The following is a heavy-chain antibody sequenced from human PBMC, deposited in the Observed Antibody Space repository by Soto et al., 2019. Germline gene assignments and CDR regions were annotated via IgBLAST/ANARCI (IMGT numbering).Heavy chain of an antibody. CDR1: GYNFANYW. CDR2: IFPGDSDT. CDR3: AAGYTTGPDAFDI. J-gene: IGHJ3*02. Sequence: GESLKISCKGSGYNFANYWIGWVRQMPGKGLEWMGMIFPGDSDTKNSPSLQGQITMSVDKSDSSAYLQWRSLKASDTAMYYCAAGYTTGPDAFDIWGQGTMVTVS. D-gene: IGHD6-13*01. V-gene: IGHV5-51*01.